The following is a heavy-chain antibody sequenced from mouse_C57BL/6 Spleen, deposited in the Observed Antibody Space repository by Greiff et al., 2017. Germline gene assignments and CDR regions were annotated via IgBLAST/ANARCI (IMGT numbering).Heavy chain of an antibody. Sequence: EVKLVESGGGLVKPGGSLKLSCAASGFTFSDYGMHWVRQAPEKGLEWVAYISSGSSTIYYADTVKGRFTISRDNAKNPLFLQMTSRRSEDTAMYYCARFYGPDYYAMDYWGQGTSVTVSS. CDR1: GFTFSDYG. CDR2: ISSGSSTI. J-gene: IGHJ4*01. V-gene: IGHV5-17*01. CDR3: ARFYGPDYYAMDY. D-gene: IGHD1-1*02.